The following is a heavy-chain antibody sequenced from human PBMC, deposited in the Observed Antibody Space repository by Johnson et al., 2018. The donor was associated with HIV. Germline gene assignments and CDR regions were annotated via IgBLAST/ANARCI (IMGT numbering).Heavy chain of an antibody. CDR2: VSNDGNNK. Sequence: QVQLVESGGGVVRPGGSLRLSCAASGFTFSSYAMHWVRQAPGKGLEWVAVVSNDGNNKYYADSVKGRFTISRDNSKNSLYLQMNTLRAEDTAVYYCARDQRGGYSYGDAFDFWGQGTVVSVST. CDR1: GFTFSSYA. CDR3: ARDQRGGYSYGDAFDF. D-gene: IGHD5-18*01. J-gene: IGHJ3*01. V-gene: IGHV3-30*04.